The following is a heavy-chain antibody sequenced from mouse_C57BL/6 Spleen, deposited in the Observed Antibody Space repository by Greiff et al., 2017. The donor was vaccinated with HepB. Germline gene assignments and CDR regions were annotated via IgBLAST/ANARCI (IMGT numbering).Heavy chain of an antibody. D-gene: IGHD2-5*01. J-gene: IGHJ4*01. CDR3: ARETGSNYVGAMDY. CDR1: GFTFSSYA. Sequence: EVQVVESGGGLVKPGGSLKLSCAASGFTFSSYAMSWVRQTPEKRLEWVATISDGGSYTYYPDNVKGRFTISRDNAKNNLYLQMSHLKSEDTARYYCARETGSNYVGAMDYWGQGTSVTVSS. V-gene: IGHV5-4*01. CDR2: ISDGGSYT.